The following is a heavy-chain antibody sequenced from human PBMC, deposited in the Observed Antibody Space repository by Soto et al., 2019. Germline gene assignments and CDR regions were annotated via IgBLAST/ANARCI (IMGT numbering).Heavy chain of an antibody. D-gene: IGHD3-3*01. V-gene: IGHV1-18*01. Sequence: ASVKVCCKASGYTFTSYGISWVRQAPGQGLEWMGWISAYNGNTNYAQKLQGRVTMTTDTSTSTAYMELRSLRSDDTAVYYCARDKKSYDFWSGYSGDAFDIWGQGTMVTVSS. J-gene: IGHJ3*02. CDR2: ISAYNGNT. CDR3: ARDKKSYDFWSGYSGDAFDI. CDR1: GYTFTSYG.